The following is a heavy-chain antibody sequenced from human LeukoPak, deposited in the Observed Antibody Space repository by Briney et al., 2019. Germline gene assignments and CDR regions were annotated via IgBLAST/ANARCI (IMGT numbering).Heavy chain of an antibody. D-gene: IGHD3-9*01. CDR3: ARVGGVAIFLKY. J-gene: IGHJ4*02. Sequence: VASVKVSCKASGYTFTSYGISWVRQAPGQGLEWMGGIIASFGTANYAQKFQGRVTISADESSGTAYMELSSLRSEDTAVYYCARVGGVAIFLKYWGQGTLVTVSS. CDR2: IIASFGTA. V-gene: IGHV1-69*13. CDR1: GYTFTSYG.